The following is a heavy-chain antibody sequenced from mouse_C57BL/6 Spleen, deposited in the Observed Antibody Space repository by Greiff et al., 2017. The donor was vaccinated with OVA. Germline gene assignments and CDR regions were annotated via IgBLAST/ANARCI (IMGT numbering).Heavy chain of an antibody. J-gene: IGHJ4*01. CDR3: ARCDYGSSLYAMDY. V-gene: IGHV1-50*01. CDR1: GYTFTSYW. CDR2: IDPSDSYT. D-gene: IGHD1-1*01. Sequence: VQLQQPGAELVKPGASVKLSCKASGYTFTSYWMQWVKQRPGQGLEWIGEIDPSDSYTNYNQKFKGKATLTVDTSSSTAYMQLSSLTSEDSAVYYCARCDYGSSLYAMDYWGQGTSVTVSS.